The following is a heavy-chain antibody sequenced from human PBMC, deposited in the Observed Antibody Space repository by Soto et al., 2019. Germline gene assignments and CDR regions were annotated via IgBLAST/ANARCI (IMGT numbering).Heavy chain of an antibody. CDR1: GFTFSSYA. CDR2: INGSGGST. J-gene: IGHJ4*02. CDR3: AKSGVSVDTAGYY. V-gene: IGHV3-23*01. Sequence: EVQLLESGGGLVQPGGSLRLSCAASGFTFSSYAMSWVRQAPGKGLEWVSAINGSGGSTYYADSVKGRFTISRDNSKNTLYLQMNSLRAEDTAVYYCAKSGVSVDTAGYYWGQGTLVTVSS. D-gene: IGHD5-18*01.